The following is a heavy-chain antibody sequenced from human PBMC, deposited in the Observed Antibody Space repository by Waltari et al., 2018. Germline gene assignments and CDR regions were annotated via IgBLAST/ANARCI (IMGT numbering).Heavy chain of an antibody. D-gene: IGHD1-1*01. V-gene: IGHV4-59*11. J-gene: IGHJ3*02. CDR1: GDSMIGHY. CDR2: VFDTGST. CDR3: ARARLEPRERAFDI. Sequence: HLQESGPRLVKPSETLSLTCTVSGDSMIGHYWYWIRQSPERGLGWIGYVFDTGSTYYSPTLSSRVALFIDTSRNQVSCNLNSLTTADSAVYYCARARLEPRERAFDIWGQGTQVTVSA.